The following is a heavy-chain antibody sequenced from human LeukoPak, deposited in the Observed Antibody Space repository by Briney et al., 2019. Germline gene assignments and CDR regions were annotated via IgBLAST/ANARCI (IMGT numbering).Heavy chain of an antibody. J-gene: IGHJ3*02. CDR3: AGGGPDWGGHAFDI. V-gene: IGHV1-69*04. Sequence: SVKVSCKASGGTFSSYAISWVRQAPGQGLEWMGRIIPILGIANYAQKFQGRVTITADKSTSTAYMELSSLRSEDTAVYYCAGGGPDWGGHAFDIWGQGTMVTVSS. D-gene: IGHD7-27*01. CDR2: IIPILGIA. CDR1: GGTFSSYA.